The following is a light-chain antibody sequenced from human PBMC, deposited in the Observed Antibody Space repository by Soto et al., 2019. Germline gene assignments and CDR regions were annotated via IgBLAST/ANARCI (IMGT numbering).Light chain of an antibody. CDR3: QQYNSSWT. V-gene: IGKV1-5*01. CDR2: DAS. CDR1: QSISSW. Sequence: DIQMTQSPSTLSSSFGDRVTITCRASQSISSWLAWYQQKPGKAPKLLIYDASSLESGVPSRFSGSGSGTEFTLTISSMTPDDFATYYCQQYNSSWTFGQGTKVDIK. J-gene: IGKJ1*01.